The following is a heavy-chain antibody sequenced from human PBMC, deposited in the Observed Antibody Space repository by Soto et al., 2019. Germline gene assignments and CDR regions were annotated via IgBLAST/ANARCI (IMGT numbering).Heavy chain of an antibody. CDR1: GSTFNNFA. CDR3: ARAIKRWEVNYYFDF. J-gene: IGHJ4*02. CDR2: IVVDSNTA. D-gene: IGHD1-26*01. Sequence: VKEPGSSVRVSCQVSGSTFNNFAFSWVRQAPGHGPEWMGGIVVDSNTAEYSQRFQDRVTITADTSTDTLYMELGSLTFEDTAVYYCARAIKRWEVNYYFDFWGQGTLVTVSS. V-gene: IGHV1-69*06.